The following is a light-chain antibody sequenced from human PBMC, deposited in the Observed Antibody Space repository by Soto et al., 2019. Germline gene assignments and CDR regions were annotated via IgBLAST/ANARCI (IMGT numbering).Light chain of an antibody. J-gene: IGLJ2*01. CDR1: STDAGGNNY. CDR2: EVT. Sequence: QSVLTQPPSASGSPGQSVAISFTGTSTDAGGNNYVSWYQQHPGKAPKLMVYEVTKRPSGVPDRFSGSKSGNTASLTVSGLQAEDEADYYCSSYAGSNNVIFGGGTKLTVL. V-gene: IGLV2-8*01. CDR3: SSYAGSNNVI.